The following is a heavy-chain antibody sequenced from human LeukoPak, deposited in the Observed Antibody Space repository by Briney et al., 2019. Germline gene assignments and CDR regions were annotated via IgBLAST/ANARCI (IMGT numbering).Heavy chain of an antibody. CDR1: GYTFTSYD. V-gene: IGHV1-8*03. CDR2: MNPNSGNT. D-gene: IGHD3-10*01. Sequence: ASVTVSCKASGYTFTSYDINWVRQATGQGLEWMGWMNPNSGNTGYAQKFQGRVTITSNTSISTAYMELSSLRSEGTAVYYWAKGKSWFDPWGQGTLVTVSS. CDR3: AKGKSWFDP. J-gene: IGHJ5*02.